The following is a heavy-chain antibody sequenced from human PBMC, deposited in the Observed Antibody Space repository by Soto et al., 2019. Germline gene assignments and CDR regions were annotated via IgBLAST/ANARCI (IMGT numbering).Heavy chain of an antibody. CDR1: GFTFSDYY. CDR2: ITGSGSNV. CDR3: ARVTSSKYYFGMDV. V-gene: IGHV3-11*01. Sequence: GGSLRLSCAASGFTFSDYYMSWIRQAPGKGLEWVSYITGSGSNVYHADSVKGRFPMSRDNAKNSLYLQMNSLRAEDTAVYYCARVTSSKYYFGMDVWGQGTTVTVSS. J-gene: IGHJ6*02.